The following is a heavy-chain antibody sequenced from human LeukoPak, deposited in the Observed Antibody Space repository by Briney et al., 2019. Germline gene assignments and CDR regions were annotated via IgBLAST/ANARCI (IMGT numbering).Heavy chain of an antibody. V-gene: IGHV4-61*01. D-gene: IGHD3-10*02. CDR3: ARQTLFEN. J-gene: IGHJ4*02. Sequence: SETLSLTCTVSGGSVSSGSYYWSWIRQPPGKGLEWLGYISYSGNTKYNPSLQSRVTLSVDTSKNQFSLKLSSVTAADTAVYYCARQTLFENWGQGTLVTVSS. CDR2: ISYSGNT. CDR1: GGSVSSGSYY.